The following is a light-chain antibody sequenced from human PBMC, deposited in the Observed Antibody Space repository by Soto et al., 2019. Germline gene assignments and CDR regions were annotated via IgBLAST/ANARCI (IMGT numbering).Light chain of an antibody. CDR3: QSYTGAPWT. V-gene: IGKV1-27*01. J-gene: IGKJ1*01. Sequence: DIQMTQSPSSLSASVGDRVTITCRASQGISTYLVWYQQKPGTVPKLLIFAASTLQSGVPSRFSGSGSRTDFTLTISSLQPEDVATYYCQSYTGAPWTFGQGTKVEI. CDR2: AAS. CDR1: QGISTY.